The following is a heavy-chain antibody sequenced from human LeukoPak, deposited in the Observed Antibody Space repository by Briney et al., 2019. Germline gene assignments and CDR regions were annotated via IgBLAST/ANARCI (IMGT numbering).Heavy chain of an antibody. CDR2: IYYSGSS. D-gene: IGHD6-19*01. Sequence: PSETLSLTCTVSGGSISSYYWGWIRQPPGKGLEWIGSIYYSGSSYYNPSLKSRVTISVDTSKNQFSLKLSSVTAADTAVFYCARYGYSSGLDYWGQGTLVTVSS. J-gene: IGHJ4*02. CDR3: ARYGYSSGLDY. CDR1: GGSISSYY. V-gene: IGHV4-39*01.